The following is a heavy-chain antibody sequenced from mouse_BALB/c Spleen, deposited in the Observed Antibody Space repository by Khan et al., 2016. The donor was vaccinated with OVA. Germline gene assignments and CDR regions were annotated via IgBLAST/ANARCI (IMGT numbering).Heavy chain of an antibody. CDR3: ARDPPDYSMDY. J-gene: IGHJ4*01. Sequence: QVQLKQSGPGLVAPSQSLSITCTVSGFSLTDYAVSWIRQPPGKGLEWLGVIWVSGSKYYNSVLKPRLSISTANSKSQVFLKMNSLQTDDTAMYDCARDPPDYSMDYWGQGTSVTVSS. CDR1: GFSLTDYA. CDR2: IWVSGSK. V-gene: IGHV2-6-5*01.